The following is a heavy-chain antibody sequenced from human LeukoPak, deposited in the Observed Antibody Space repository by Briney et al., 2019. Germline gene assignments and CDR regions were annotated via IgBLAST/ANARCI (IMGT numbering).Heavy chain of an antibody. CDR2: IRYDGSNK. D-gene: IGHD3-22*01. CDR1: GFTFSSYG. V-gene: IGHV3-30*02. J-gene: IGHJ4*02. Sequence: GGSLRLSCAASGFTFSSYGMHWVRQAPGQGLEWVAFIRYDGSNKYYADSVKGRFTISRDNSKNTLYLQMNSLRAEDTAVYYCAKDLDPPLYYYDSSGYFDYWGQGTLVTVSS. CDR3: AKDLDPPLYYYDSSGYFDY.